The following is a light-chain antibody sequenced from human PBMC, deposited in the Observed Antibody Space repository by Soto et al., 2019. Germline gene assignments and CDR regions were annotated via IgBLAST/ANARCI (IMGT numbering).Light chain of an antibody. Sequence: EIVLTHSQVTLALSPGERATLSLSASQTVSRMYLSWFQQKPGQAPRLLIYGTSTRATGIPVRFSGSGSGTDFTLTISSLQPEDFAVYFCHQDFNLPWTFGQGTKVDIK. J-gene: IGKJ1*01. CDR2: GTS. V-gene: IGKV3D-7*01. CDR1: QTVSRMY. CDR3: HQDFNLPWT.